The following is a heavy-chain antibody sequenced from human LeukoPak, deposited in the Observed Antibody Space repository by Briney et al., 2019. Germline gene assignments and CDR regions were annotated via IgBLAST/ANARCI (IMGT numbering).Heavy chain of an antibody. Sequence: SETLSLTCTVSGGFISSYYWSWVRQPPGKGLEWIGYIYYSGITNYNPSLKSRVAISVDTSKNQFSLNVSSVTAADTAVYYCARLFCSGGHCYPRMIGYWGQGALVTVSS. J-gene: IGHJ4*02. V-gene: IGHV4-59*08. D-gene: IGHD2-21*01. CDR2: IYYSGIT. CDR1: GGFISSYY. CDR3: ARLFCSGGHCYPRMIGY.